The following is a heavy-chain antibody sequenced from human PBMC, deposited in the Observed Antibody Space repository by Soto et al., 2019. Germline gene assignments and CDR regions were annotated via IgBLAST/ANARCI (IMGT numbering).Heavy chain of an antibody. Sequence: QVKLVQSGAEVKKPGSSVKVSCKASGGTFSSYAISWVRQAPGQGLEWMGGIIPIFGTANYAQKFQGRVTSTADEYTSTAYMELSSLRFDDTAVYYCSRQCMVGERRNSCYRASLFDPWGQGTLVTVAS. J-gene: IGHJ5*02. CDR3: SRQCMVGERRNSCYRASLFDP. V-gene: IGHV1-69*01. CDR1: GGTFSSYA. D-gene: IGHD3-10*02. CDR2: IIPIFGTA.